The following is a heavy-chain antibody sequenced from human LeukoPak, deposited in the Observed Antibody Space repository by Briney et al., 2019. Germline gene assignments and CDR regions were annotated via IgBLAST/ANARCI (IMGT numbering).Heavy chain of an antibody. Sequence: PGGSLRLSCAASGYTFSDYSVNWVRQVPGKGLEWVSSISSSGTYIYYADSVRGRFTISRDNARNSLYLQMDSLTAEDTAIYYCARVFDVDYFSATGYSDYWGQGVLVTVSS. CDR2: ISSSGTYI. V-gene: IGHV3-21*06. CDR3: ARVFDVDYFSATGYSDY. D-gene: IGHD2/OR15-2a*01. CDR1: GYTFSDYS. J-gene: IGHJ4*02.